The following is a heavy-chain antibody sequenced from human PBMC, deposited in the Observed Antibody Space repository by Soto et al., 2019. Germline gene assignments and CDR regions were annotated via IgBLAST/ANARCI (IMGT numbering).Heavy chain of an antibody. V-gene: IGHV1-2*02. Sequence: ASVKVSCKASGYTFTGHYIHWVRQAPEQGPEWKGEIGPESGATRYAQRFQGRVNKNKDMSITTVYMEMNKLSSDYTAVYYCGRGRSGQIVVFYWGQGTPVTVSS. CDR1: GYTFTGHY. CDR3: GRGRSGQIVVFY. D-gene: IGHD1-26*01. J-gene: IGHJ4*02. CDR2: IGPESGAT.